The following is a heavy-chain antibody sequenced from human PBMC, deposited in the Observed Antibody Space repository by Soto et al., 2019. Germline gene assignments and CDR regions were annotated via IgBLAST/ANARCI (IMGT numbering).Heavy chain of an antibody. J-gene: IGHJ4*02. CDR1: GFTFSSYA. Sequence: PGGSLRLSCAASGFTFSSYAMSWVRQAPGKGLEWVSAISGSGGSTYYADSVKGRFTTSRDNSKNTLYLQMNSLRAEDTAVYYCAKDDGYYYGSGVLLDYWGQGALVTVSS. V-gene: IGHV3-23*01. CDR3: AKDDGYYYGSGVLLDY. D-gene: IGHD3-10*01. CDR2: ISGSGGST.